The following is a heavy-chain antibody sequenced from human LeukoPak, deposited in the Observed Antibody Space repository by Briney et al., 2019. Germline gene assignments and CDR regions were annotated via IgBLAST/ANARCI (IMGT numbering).Heavy chain of an antibody. V-gene: IGHV4-30-2*01. Sequence: SQTLSLTCTVSGGSISSGGYYGSWIRQPPGKGLEWIGYIYHSGSTYYNPSLKSRVTISVDTSKNQFSLKLSSVTAADTAVYYCARRPPRQSPAFDIWGQGTMVTVSS. CDR1: GGSISSGGYY. CDR3: ARRPPRQSPAFDI. CDR2: IYHSGST. J-gene: IGHJ3*02.